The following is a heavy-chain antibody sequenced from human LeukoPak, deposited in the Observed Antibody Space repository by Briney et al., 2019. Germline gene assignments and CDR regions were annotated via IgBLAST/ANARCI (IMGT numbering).Heavy chain of an antibody. D-gene: IGHD2-8*01. CDR1: GFTFSSYW. V-gene: IGHV3-74*01. CDR2: INGDGSST. CDR3: ARANSVLDN. J-gene: IGHJ4*02. Sequence: GGSLRLSCVASGFTFSSYWVHWVRQDPGKGLVWVSRINGDGSSTGYADSVRGRFTISSDNAKNTVYLQMNSLRAGDTAVYYCARANSVLDNWGQGTLVTVSS.